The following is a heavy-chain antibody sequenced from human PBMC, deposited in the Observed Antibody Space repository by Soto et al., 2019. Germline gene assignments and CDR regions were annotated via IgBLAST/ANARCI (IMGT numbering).Heavy chain of an antibody. J-gene: IGHJ6*02. CDR2: IYYSGST. D-gene: IGHD6-13*01. Sequence: QVQLQESGPGLVKPSETLSLTCTVSGGSISSYYWSWIRQPPGKGLEWIGYIYYSGSTNYNPSLKSRVTIAGDTSKNQCSLKLSSVTAADTAVYYCARDNAVPSSSWYGGGHYYGMDVWGQGTTVTVSS. CDR3: ARDNAVPSSSWYGGGHYYGMDV. CDR1: GGSISSYY. V-gene: IGHV4-59*01.